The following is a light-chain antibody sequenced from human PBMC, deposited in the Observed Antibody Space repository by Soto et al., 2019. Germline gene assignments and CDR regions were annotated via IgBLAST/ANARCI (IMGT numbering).Light chain of an antibody. Sequence: EIVLTQSPGTLSLSPGERATLSCRASQSVSSSYLAWYQQKPGQAPRLLIYGASSRATGIPDRFSGSGSGTDFTLTISRLEPEDFAVCYCQQYGSSPPLTFGGGTKV. CDR2: GAS. CDR1: QSVSSSY. J-gene: IGKJ4*01. V-gene: IGKV3-20*01. CDR3: QQYGSSPPLT.